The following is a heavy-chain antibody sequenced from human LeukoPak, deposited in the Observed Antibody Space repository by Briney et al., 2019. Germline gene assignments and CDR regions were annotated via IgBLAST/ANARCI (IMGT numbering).Heavy chain of an antibody. CDR2: ISSSGTTT. J-gene: IGHJ6*02. CDR3: ARRGVLWFGELFYYGMDA. Sequence: GGSLRLSCAASGFTFSDYYMSWIRQAPGKGLEWVSYISSSGTTTYYADSVKGRFTISRDNAKNSLYLQMNSLRAEDTAVYYCARRGVLWFGELFYYGMDAWGQGTTVTVSS. D-gene: IGHD3-10*01. CDR1: GFTFSDYY. V-gene: IGHV3-11*01.